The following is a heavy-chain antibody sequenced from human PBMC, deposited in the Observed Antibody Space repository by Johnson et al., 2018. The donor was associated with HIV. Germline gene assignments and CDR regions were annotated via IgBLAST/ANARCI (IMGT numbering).Heavy chain of an antibody. J-gene: IGHJ3*02. CDR2: ISYAGSDK. Sequence: QVQLVESGGGLIQPGGSLRLSCAASGFTVSSNYMRWVRQAPGKGLEWVAVISYAGSDKYYSDSVKGRFTISRDNSKNTLYLQMNSLRAEDTAVYYCAKGFFELDDAFDIWGQGTKVTVSS. V-gene: IGHV3-30*18. CDR3: AKGFFELDDAFDI. CDR1: GFTVSSNY. D-gene: IGHD3/OR15-3a*01.